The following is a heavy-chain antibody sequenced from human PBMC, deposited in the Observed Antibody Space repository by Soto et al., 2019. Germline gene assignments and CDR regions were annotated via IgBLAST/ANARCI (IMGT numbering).Heavy chain of an antibody. J-gene: IGHJ4*02. CDR2: MNAGVGNT. D-gene: IGHD5-18*01. CDR3: ARDTGYTFGSLNY. CDR1: GYTFTDYA. V-gene: IGHV1-3*01. Sequence: HVELVQSGADVKKPGASVTISCKASGYTFTDYALHWVRQAPGQRLEWMGWMNAGVGNTLYSQKFQGRITITRDTSTSTAYMELNSLKSEDTAIYYCARDTGYTFGSLNYWGPGTLVTVSS.